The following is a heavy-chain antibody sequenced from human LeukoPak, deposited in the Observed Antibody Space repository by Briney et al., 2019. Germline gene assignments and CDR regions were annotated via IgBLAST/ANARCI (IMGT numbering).Heavy chain of an antibody. V-gene: IGHV4-4*07. J-gene: IGHJ6*03. CDR2: IYTSGST. CDR1: GGSISSYY. D-gene: IGHD1-26*01. CDR3: ARGQVGATIYYYMDV. Sequence: SETLSLTCTVSGGSISSYYWSWIRQPAGKGLEWIGRIYTSGSTNCNPSLKSRVTMSVDTSKNQFSLKLSSVTAADTAVYYCARGQVGATIYYYMDVWGKGTTVTVSS.